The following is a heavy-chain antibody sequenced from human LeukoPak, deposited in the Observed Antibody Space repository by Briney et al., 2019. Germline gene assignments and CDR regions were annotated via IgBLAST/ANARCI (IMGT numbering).Heavy chain of an antibody. D-gene: IGHD4-17*01. Sequence: PSETLSLTCTVSGGSISSTSYYWGWIRQPPGKGLEWIGSISYSGSSYYNPSLQSRVIVSVDTSKNQFSLRLSSVTAADTAVYYCARRRVYGDYVYFDYWGQGTLVTVSS. V-gene: IGHV4-39*07. CDR3: ARRRVYGDYVYFDY. J-gene: IGHJ4*02. CDR2: ISYSGSS. CDR1: GGSISSTSYY.